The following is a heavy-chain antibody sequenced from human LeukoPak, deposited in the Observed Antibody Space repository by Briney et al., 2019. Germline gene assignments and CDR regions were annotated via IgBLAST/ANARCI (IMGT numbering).Heavy chain of an antibody. D-gene: IGHD5-12*01. J-gene: IGHJ4*02. CDR3: ARDWSGYDLGAFDY. V-gene: IGHV3-21*01. Sequence: PGGSLRLSCAASGFTFSSYSMNWVRPAPGKGLEWVSSISSSSSYIYYADSVKGRFTISRDNAKNSLYLQMNSLRAEDTAVYYCARDWSGYDLGAFDYWGQGTLVTVSS. CDR1: GFTFSSYS. CDR2: ISSSSSYI.